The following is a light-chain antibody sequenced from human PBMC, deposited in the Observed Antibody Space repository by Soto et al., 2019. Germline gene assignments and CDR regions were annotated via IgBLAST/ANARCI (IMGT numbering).Light chain of an antibody. CDR2: KAS. Sequence: DIPMTQSPSTLSASVGDRVTITCRASQNIGSWLAWYQQKPGKAPSLLIYKASSLESGVPSRFSGSGSGTDFTLIIASLQPDDSATYYCQNYNSYSPWTFGQGTKVEIK. CDR1: QNIGSW. V-gene: IGKV1-5*03. J-gene: IGKJ1*01. CDR3: QNYNSYSPWT.